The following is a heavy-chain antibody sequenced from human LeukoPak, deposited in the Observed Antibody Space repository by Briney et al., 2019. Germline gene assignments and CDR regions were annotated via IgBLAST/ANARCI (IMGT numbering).Heavy chain of an antibody. CDR3: ASEGDYQGWFDP. D-gene: IGHD4-17*01. Sequence: ASVKVSCKASGGTFSSYAISWVRQAPGQGLEWMGGIIPIFGTANYAQKLQGRVTMTTDTSTSTAYMELRSLRSDDTAVYYCASEGDYQGWFDPWGQGTLVTVSS. CDR2: IIPIFGTA. CDR1: GGTFSSYA. J-gene: IGHJ5*02. V-gene: IGHV1-69*05.